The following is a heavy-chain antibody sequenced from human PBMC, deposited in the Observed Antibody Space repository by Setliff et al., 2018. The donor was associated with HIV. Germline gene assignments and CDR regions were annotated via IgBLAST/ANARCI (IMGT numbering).Heavy chain of an antibody. V-gene: IGHV4-34*01. Sequence: SETLSLTCAVYGGSFSDYYWSWIRQPPGKGLEWIGEINHSGSTNYNPSLKSRLSISVDTSKNQFSLKVTSVTAADTATYYCARDLGRYTRSGFYSDYHYGVDVWGQGTTVTVSS. CDR1: GGSFSDYY. CDR3: ARDLGRYTRSGFYSDYHYGVDV. CDR2: INHSGST. J-gene: IGHJ6*02. D-gene: IGHD3-22*01.